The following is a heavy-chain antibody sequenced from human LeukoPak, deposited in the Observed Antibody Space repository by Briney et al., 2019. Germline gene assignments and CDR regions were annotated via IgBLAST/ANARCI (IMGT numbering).Heavy chain of an antibody. D-gene: IGHD6-6*01. J-gene: IGHJ4*02. CDR1: GYTFTSYD. CDR3: ARGVIAARPRRRRSGFDY. V-gene: IGHV1-8*01. CDR2: MYPNSGNT. Sequence: ASVKVSCKASGYTFTSYDINWVRQATGQGLEWMGWMYPNSGNTGYAQKFQGRVTMTRNTSISTAYMELSSLRSEDTAVYYCARGVIAARPRRRRSGFDYWGQGTLVTVSS.